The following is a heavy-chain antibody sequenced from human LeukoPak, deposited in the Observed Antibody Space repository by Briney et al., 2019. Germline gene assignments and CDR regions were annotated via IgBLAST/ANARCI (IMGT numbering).Heavy chain of an antibody. CDR2: IYYTGST. CDR3: ARLCSGGSCSSYFDY. Sequence: PSETLSLTCTVSGGSISSNSYYWGWIRQPPGKGLEWFGTIYYTGSTFYNPPLKSRVTISVDKSKKQFSLNLSSVTAADTAVYYCARLCSGGSCSSYFDYWGQGTLVTVSS. V-gene: IGHV4-39*07. CDR1: GGSISSNSYY. J-gene: IGHJ4*02. D-gene: IGHD2-15*01.